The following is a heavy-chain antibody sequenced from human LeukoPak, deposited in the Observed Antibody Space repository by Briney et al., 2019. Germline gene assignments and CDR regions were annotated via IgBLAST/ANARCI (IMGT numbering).Heavy chain of an antibody. CDR3: ARDCFPGTSIVDAFDI. D-gene: IGHD1-7*01. V-gene: IGHV1-46*01. Sequence: GAPVKVSCXASGYTFTSYYMHWVRRAPGQGLEWMGIINPSGGSTSYAQKFQGRVTMTRDTSTSTVYMELSSLRSEDTAVYYCARDCFPGTSIVDAFDIWGQGTMVTVSS. CDR2: INPSGGST. CDR1: GYTFTSYY. J-gene: IGHJ3*02.